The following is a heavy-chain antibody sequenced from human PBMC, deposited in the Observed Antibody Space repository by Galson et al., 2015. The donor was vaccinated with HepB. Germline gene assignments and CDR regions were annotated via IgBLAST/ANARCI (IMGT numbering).Heavy chain of an antibody. V-gene: IGHV4-34*01. CDR1: GASFTDYY. CDR2: INHGGIP. J-gene: IGHJ6*02. CDR3: PYFFGSGSFFMDV. D-gene: IGHD3-10*01. Sequence: ETLSLTCAVYGASFTDYYWNWIRQPPGKGPEWIGEINHGGIPKYNPSLESRVTISIDTSKKQFSLTLNSVTAADTAVYYCPYFFGSGSFFMDVWGQGTAVTVSS.